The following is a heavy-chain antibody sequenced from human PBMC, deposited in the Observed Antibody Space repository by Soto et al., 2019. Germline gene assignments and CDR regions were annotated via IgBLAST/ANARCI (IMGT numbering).Heavy chain of an antibody. D-gene: IGHD4-17*01. Sequence: QVQLVQSGAEVKKPGSLVKVSCKASGGTFSSYTISWVRQAPGQGLEWMGRIIPILGIANYAQKFQGRVTITADKSTSTAYMELSSLRSEDTAVYYCARSRDYGSYYFDYWGQGTLVTVSS. J-gene: IGHJ4*02. CDR2: IIPILGIA. CDR1: GGTFSSYT. CDR3: ARSRDYGSYYFDY. V-gene: IGHV1-69*02.